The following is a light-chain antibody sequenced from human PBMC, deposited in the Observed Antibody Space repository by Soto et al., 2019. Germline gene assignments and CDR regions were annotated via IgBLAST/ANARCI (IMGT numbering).Light chain of an antibody. Sequence: QSALTQPPSASGSPGQSVTISCTGTSSDVGGYNFVSWYQQHPGKAPKLMIYEVTKRPSGVPNRFSGSKSGNTASLTVSGLQAEDEADYYCSSYAGSSTLKIFGTGTKVTVL. V-gene: IGLV2-8*01. CDR1: SSDVGGYNF. CDR3: SSYAGSSTLKI. CDR2: EVT. J-gene: IGLJ1*01.